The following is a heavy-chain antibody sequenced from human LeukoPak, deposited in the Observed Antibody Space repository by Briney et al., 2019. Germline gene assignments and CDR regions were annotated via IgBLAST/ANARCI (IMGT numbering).Heavy chain of an antibody. J-gene: IGHJ4*02. D-gene: IGHD3-16*01. CDR1: GFTFSSYG. CDR3: ARDHLYYEISGPRFDN. V-gene: IGHV3-48*03. CDR2: ISSSGSTI. Sequence: GGSLSLSCAASGFTFSSYGMNWVRQAPGKGLEWVSYISSSGSTIYYADSVKGRFTISRDNAKNSLYLQMNSLRADDTAVYYCARDHLYYEISGPRFDNWGQGTRVTVSS.